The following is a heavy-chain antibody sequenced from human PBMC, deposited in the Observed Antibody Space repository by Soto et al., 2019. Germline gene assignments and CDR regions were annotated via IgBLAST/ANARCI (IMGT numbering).Heavy chain of an antibody. CDR2: ISCGGDTT. CDR3: AKGRGGSGSLTPRVDF. V-gene: IGHV3-23*01. Sequence: EVQLLESGGGLVQPGGSLRLSCAASGFTFNNYAMTRVRQAPGKGLEWVSAISCGGDTTSYADSVKGRFTVSRDGSKNTLYLQMSSLRAEDTALYYCAKGRGGSGSLTPRVDFWGQGTLVTVSS. CDR1: GFTFNNYA. D-gene: IGHD3-10*01. J-gene: IGHJ4*02.